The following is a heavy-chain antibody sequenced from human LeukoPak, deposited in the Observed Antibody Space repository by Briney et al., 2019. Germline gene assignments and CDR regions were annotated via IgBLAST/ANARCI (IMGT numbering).Heavy chain of an antibody. CDR2: INHSGST. Sequence: SETLSLTCAVYGGSFSGYYWSWIRQPPGRGLEWIGEINHSGSTNYNPSLKSRVTISVDTSKNQFSLKLSSVTAADTAVYYCAREGDYYDTSGTLDYWGQGTLVTVSS. V-gene: IGHV4-34*01. CDR1: GGSFSGYY. D-gene: IGHD3-22*01. J-gene: IGHJ4*02. CDR3: AREGDYYDTSGTLDY.